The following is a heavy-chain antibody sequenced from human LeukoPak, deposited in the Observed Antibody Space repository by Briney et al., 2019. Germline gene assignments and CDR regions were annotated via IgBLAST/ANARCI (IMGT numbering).Heavy chain of an antibody. J-gene: IGHJ4*02. V-gene: IGHV3-23*01. Sequence: PGGSLRLYCAASGFTFSSSALIWVRHAQGKGLEWVSNLSGSGSDESTYYADSVKGRFTISRDNSKNTLYLQMNSLRAEDTAVYYCAKSGYNHFDYWGQGTLVTVSS. CDR3: AKSGYNHFDY. D-gene: IGHD5-24*01. CDR1: GFTFSSSA. CDR2: LSGSGSDEST.